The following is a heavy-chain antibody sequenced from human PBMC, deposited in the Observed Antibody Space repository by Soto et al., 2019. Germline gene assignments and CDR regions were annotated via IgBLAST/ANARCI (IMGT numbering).Heavy chain of an antibody. D-gene: IGHD3-22*01. CDR3: AKEYGYDSSGYYHDAFDI. CDR1: GFTFSSYA. J-gene: IGHJ3*02. V-gene: IGHV3-23*01. Sequence: GGSLRLSCAASGFTFSSYAMSWVRQAPGKGLEWVSAISGSGGSTYYADSVKGRSTISRDNSKNTLYLQMNSLRAEDTAVYYCAKEYGYDSSGYYHDAFDIWGQGTMVTVSS. CDR2: ISGSGGST.